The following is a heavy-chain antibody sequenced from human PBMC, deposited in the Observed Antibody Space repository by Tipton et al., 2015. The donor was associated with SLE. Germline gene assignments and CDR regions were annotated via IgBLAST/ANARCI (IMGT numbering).Heavy chain of an antibody. CDR1: GGSISSSSYY. CDR3: ARCSTRHYYYYYMDV. D-gene: IGHD2-2*01. Sequence: TLSLTCTVSGGSISSSSYYWGWIRQPPGKGLEWIGYIYTSGSTYYNPSLKSRVTISVDTSKNQFSLKLSSVTAADTAVYYCARCSTRHYYYYYMDVWGKGTTVTVSS. V-gene: IGHV4-39*07. J-gene: IGHJ6*03. CDR2: IYTSGST.